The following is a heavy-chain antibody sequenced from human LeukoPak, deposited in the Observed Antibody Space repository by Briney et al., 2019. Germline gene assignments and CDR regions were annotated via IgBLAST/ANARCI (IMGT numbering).Heavy chain of an antibody. CDR1: GYSFTSYW. Sequence: GESLKISCKGSGYSFTSYWIGWVRQMPGKGLEWMGIIYPGDSDTRYSPSFQGQVTISADKSISTAYLQWSSLKASDTATYYCARRAPTYYYDSSGYNFDYWGQGTLVTVSS. D-gene: IGHD3-22*01. V-gene: IGHV5-51*01. CDR2: IYPGDSDT. J-gene: IGHJ4*02. CDR3: ARRAPTYYYDSSGYNFDY.